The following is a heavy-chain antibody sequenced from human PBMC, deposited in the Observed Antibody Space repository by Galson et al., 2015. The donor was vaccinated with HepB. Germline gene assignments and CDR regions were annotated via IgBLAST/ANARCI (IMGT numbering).Heavy chain of an antibody. Sequence: QSGAEVKKPGASVKISCKASGYTFTSYGISWVRQAPGQGLEWMGWISAYNGNTNYAQKLQGRVTMTTDTSTSTAYMELRSLRSDDTAVYYCARGLYFYDTSGYRSHDYWGQGTLVTVSS. CDR3: ARGLYFYDTSGYRSHDY. D-gene: IGHD3-22*01. V-gene: IGHV1-18*01. CDR2: ISAYNGNT. CDR1: GYTFTSYG. J-gene: IGHJ4*02.